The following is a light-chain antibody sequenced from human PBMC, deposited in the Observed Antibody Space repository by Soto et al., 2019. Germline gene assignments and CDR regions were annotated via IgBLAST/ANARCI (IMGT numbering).Light chain of an antibody. CDR3: AASDDSLSAWV. CDR1: SSNVGGDY. V-gene: IGLV1-47*02. J-gene: IGLJ3*02. Sequence: QSVLTQPPSASGTPGQRVTISCSGSSSNVGGDYIYWFQQLPGTAPKLLIYTNNRRPSGVPDRFSGSKSGTSASLAISGLRSEDEAEYCCAASDDSLSAWVFGGGTKLTVL. CDR2: TNN.